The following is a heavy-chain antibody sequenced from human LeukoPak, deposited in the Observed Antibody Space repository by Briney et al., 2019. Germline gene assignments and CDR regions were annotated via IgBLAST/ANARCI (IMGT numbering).Heavy chain of an antibody. V-gene: IGHV1-24*01. Sequence: ASVKVSCKVSGYTLTELSMHWLRQARGKGRDWMGGFDPEDGETIYAQKFQGRVTMTEDTSTDTAYMELSSLRSEDTAVYYCATGLYNFAYWGQGTLVTVSS. CDR3: ATGLYNFAY. CDR1: GYTLTELS. J-gene: IGHJ4*02. CDR2: FDPEDGET. D-gene: IGHD3-10*01.